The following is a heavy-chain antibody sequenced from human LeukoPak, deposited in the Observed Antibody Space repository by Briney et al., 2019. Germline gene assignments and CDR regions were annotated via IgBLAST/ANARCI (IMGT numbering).Heavy chain of an antibody. V-gene: IGHV3-33*01. CDR1: GFTFTTYG. D-gene: IGHD2-2*01. CDR2: IWNDGTNT. Sequence: PGGSLRLSCAASGFTFTTYGMHWVRQAPGKGLEWVAVIWNDGTNTCYADSVKGRFTISRDNSKNMLYLQMNSLRAEDTAVYYCARGLYCTSTSCYFGGGNYYYYMDVWGKGTTVTVSS. CDR3: ARGLYCTSTSCYFGGGNYYYYMDV. J-gene: IGHJ6*03.